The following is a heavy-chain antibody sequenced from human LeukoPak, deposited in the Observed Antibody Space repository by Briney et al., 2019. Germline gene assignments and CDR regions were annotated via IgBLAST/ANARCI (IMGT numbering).Heavy chain of an antibody. CDR2: INHSGST. D-gene: IGHD3-10*01. V-gene: IGHV4-34*01. Sequence: PSETLSLTCAVYGVSFSGYYWSWIRQPPGKGLEWIGEINHSGSTNYNPSLKSRVTISVDTSKNQFSLKLSSVTAADTAVYYCARHNVLLWFGDPKGAFDIWGQGTMVTVSS. CDR3: ARHNVLLWFGDPKGAFDI. CDR1: GVSFSGYY. J-gene: IGHJ3*02.